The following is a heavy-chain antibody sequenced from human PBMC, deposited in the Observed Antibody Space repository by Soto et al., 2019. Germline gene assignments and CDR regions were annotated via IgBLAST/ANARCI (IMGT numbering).Heavy chain of an antibody. Sequence: QVQLVQSGAEVKKPGASVKVSCKASGYTFSNYGIIWVRQAPGQGREWMGWISGNNGNTNYAKKLQGRVTMTTDTSTSTAYMELRSLRSDDTAVYYCARDKGDQFDYWCQGTLVTVSS. D-gene: IGHD3-16*01. CDR2: ISGNNGNT. J-gene: IGHJ4*02. V-gene: IGHV1-18*01. CDR3: ARDKGDQFDY. CDR1: GYTFSNYG.